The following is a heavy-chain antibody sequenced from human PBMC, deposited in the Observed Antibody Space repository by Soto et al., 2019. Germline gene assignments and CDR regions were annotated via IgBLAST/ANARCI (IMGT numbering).Heavy chain of an antibody. J-gene: IGHJ6*02. CDR3: ARGFGNYFYAMDV. Sequence: GGSLRLSCAASGFTSSSYAMSWVRQAPEKGLEWVSGISDSGGSAYYVDSVKGRFTISRDNSKNTLYLQMNSLRAEDTAVYYCARGFGNYFYAMDVWGQGATVTVSS. CDR2: ISDSGGSA. CDR1: GFTSSSYA. D-gene: IGHD3-10*01. V-gene: IGHV3-23*01.